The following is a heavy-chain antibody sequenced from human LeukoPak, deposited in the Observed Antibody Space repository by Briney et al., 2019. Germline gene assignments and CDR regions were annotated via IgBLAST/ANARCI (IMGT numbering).Heavy chain of an antibody. CDR2: ISSSGSTI. J-gene: IGHJ4*02. D-gene: IGHD3-3*01. CDR3: AKDYFYDFWGGYLDY. CDR1: GFTFSDYY. Sequence: GGSLRLSCAASGFTFSDYYMSWIRQAPGKGLEWVSYISSSGSTIYYADSVKGRFTISRDNAKNSLYLQMNSLRAEDTALYYCAKDYFYDFWGGYLDYWGQGTLVTVSS. V-gene: IGHV3-11*01.